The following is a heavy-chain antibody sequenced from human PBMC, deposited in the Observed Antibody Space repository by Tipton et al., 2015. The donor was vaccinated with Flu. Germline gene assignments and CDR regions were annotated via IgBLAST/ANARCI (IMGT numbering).Heavy chain of an antibody. CDR1: GDSISRGSYY. CDR3: ARGDYGDYDHEADAFDI. D-gene: IGHD4-17*01. Sequence: TLSLTCTVSGDSISRGSYYYNWVRQPAGEGLEWIGRIYTNTNTNYNASLKSRVTISIDRSKNQFSLTLTSVTAADAAMYYCARGDYGDYDHEADAFDIWGQGTLVSVS. CDR2: IYTNTNT. V-gene: IGHV4-61*02. J-gene: IGHJ3*02.